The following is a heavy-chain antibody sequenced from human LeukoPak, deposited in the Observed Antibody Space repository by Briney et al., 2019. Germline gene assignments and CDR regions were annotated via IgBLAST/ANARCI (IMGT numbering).Heavy chain of an antibody. CDR3: ARDRGGGGLLWLGELLYY. V-gene: IGHV4-59*01. D-gene: IGHD3-10*01. J-gene: IGHJ4*02. CDR2: IYYSGST. CDR1: GGSINNYY. Sequence: SETLSLTCTVSGGSINNYYWSWIRQPPGKGLEWVGYIYYSGSTNYTPSLKSRVTISVDTSKNQFSLKLSSVTAADTAVYYCARDRGGGGLLWLGELLYYWGQGTLVTVSS.